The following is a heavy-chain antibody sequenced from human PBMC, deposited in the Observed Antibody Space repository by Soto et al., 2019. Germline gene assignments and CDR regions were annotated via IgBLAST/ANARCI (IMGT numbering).Heavy chain of an antibody. Sequence: QVQLQESGPGLVKPSETLSLTCTVSGGSVSSGNYWSWIRQRPGKGLEWIGYIYYSGSTNYNPSLKSRVTISVDTSKNQVSLKLSSVTAADTAVYYCARGIEGWYQGRYYYGMDVWGQGTTVTVAS. CDR2: IYYSGST. J-gene: IGHJ6*02. D-gene: IGHD6-19*01. V-gene: IGHV4-61*01. CDR1: GGSVSSGNY. CDR3: ARGIEGWYQGRYYYGMDV.